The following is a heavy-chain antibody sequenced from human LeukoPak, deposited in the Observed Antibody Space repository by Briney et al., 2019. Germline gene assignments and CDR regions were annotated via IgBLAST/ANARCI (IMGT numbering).Heavy chain of an antibody. CDR2: INPNSGGT. D-gene: IGHD2-15*01. Sequence: ASVKVSCKASGYNFIGYFMHWVRQAPGQGLEWMGWINPNSGGTNYAQKFQGRVTMTRDTSISTAYMELSRLRSDDTAVYYCARVVVAATPDYSWFDPWGQGTLVTVSS. V-gene: IGHV1-2*02. J-gene: IGHJ5*02. CDR3: ARVVVAATPDYSWFDP. CDR1: GYNFIGYF.